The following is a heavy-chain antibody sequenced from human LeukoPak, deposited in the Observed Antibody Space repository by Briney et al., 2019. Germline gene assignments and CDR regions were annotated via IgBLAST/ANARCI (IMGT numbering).Heavy chain of an antibody. J-gene: IGHJ5*02. CDR3: ARHEEEMATYNWFDP. CDR1: GGSISSYY. D-gene: IGHD5-24*01. Sequence: SETLSLTCTVSGGSISSYYWSWIRQPPGKGLEWIGSIYYSGSTYYNPSLKSRVTISVDTSKNQFSLKLSSVTAADTAVYYCARHEEEMATYNWFDPWGQGTLVTVSS. V-gene: IGHV4-39*01. CDR2: IYYSGST.